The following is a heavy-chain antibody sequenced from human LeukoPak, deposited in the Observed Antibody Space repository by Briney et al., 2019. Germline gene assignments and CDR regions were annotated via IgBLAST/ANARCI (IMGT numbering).Heavy chain of an antibody. CDR2: IIPIFGTA. J-gene: IGHJ4*02. CDR3: ARIDPRIAAAGTFGFDY. Sequence: SVKVSCKASGGTFSSYAISWVRQAPGQGLEWMGGIIPIFGTANYAQKFQGRVTITADESTSTAYMELSSLRSEDTAVYYCARIDPRIAAAGTFGFDYWGQGTLVTVSS. V-gene: IGHV1-69*13. D-gene: IGHD6-13*01. CDR1: GGTFSSYA.